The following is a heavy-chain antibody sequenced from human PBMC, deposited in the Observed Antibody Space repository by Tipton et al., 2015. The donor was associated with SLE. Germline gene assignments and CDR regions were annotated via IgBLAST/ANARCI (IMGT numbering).Heavy chain of an antibody. CDR2: ISGSGGST. CDR1: GSTFSSYA. CDR3: ARVGLGSGDAFDI. D-gene: IGHD7-27*01. J-gene: IGHJ3*02. V-gene: IGHV3-23*01. Sequence: SLRLSCAASGSTFSSYAMSWVRQAPGKGLEWVSAISGSGGSTYYADSVKGRFTISRDNSKNTLYLQMNSLRAEDTAVYYCARVGLGSGDAFDIWGQGTMVTVSS.